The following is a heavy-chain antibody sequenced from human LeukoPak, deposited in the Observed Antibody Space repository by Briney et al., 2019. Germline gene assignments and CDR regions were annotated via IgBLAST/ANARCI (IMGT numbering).Heavy chain of an antibody. V-gene: IGHV4-34*01. D-gene: IGHD6-19*01. J-gene: IGHJ4*02. CDR1: GGSFSAYY. CDR3: ARAHSSGWFN. Sequence: SETLSLTCAVYGGSFSAYYWSWIRQPPGKGLEWIGSIYYSGSTYYNPSLKSRVTISVDTSKNQFSLKLSSVTAADTAVYYCARAHSSGWFNWGQGTLVTVSS. CDR2: IYYSGST.